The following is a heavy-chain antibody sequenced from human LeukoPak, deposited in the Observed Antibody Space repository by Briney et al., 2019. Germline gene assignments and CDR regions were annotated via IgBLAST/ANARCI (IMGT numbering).Heavy chain of an antibody. D-gene: IGHD3-10*01. CDR1: GFTFSSYA. J-gene: IGHJ4*02. CDR3: AKGAYYHGSGRYFDY. Sequence: GGSLRLSCAASGFTFSSYAMNWVRQAPGKGLEWVSAISGSGGATYYADSVKGRFTMSRDNSKNTLYLQMNSLRAEDTAVYYCAKGAYYHGSGRYFDYWGQGTSVTVSS. CDR2: ISGSGGAT. V-gene: IGHV3-23*01.